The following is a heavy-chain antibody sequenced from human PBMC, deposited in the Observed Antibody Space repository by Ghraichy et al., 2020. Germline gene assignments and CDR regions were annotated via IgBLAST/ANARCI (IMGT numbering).Heavy chain of an antibody. CDR2: IYSGGST. CDR3: ARDVVGAEGGFDY. D-gene: IGHD1-26*01. V-gene: IGHV3-53*01. Sequence: GGSLRLSCAASGFTVSSNYMSWVRQAPGKGLEWVSVIYSGGSTYYADSVKGRFTISRDNSKNTLYLQMNSLRAEDTAVYYCARDVVGAEGGFDYWGQGTLVTVSS. J-gene: IGHJ4*02. CDR1: GFTVSSNY.